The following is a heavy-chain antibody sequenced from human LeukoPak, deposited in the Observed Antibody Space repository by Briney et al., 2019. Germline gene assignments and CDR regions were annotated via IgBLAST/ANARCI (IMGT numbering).Heavy chain of an antibody. CDR2: IYYSGST. D-gene: IGHD3-3*01. CDR3: ARVGSITIFGSQYYFDY. Sequence: SETLSLTCTVSGGSISSSSYYWGWIRQPPGKGLEWIGSIYYSGSTYYNPSFKSRVTISVDTSKNQFSLKLSSVTAADTAVYYCARVGSITIFGSQYYFDYWGQGTLVTVSS. J-gene: IGHJ4*02. V-gene: IGHV4-39*07. CDR1: GGSISSSSYY.